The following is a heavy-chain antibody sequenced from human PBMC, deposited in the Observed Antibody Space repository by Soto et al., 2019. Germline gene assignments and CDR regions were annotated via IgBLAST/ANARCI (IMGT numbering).Heavy chain of an antibody. J-gene: IGHJ6*02. CDR3: AREASKSSGMDV. Sequence: QVQLVQSGAEVKKPGASVKVSCKASGYTFTNYYMHWVRQAPGQGLEWMGVINPSGGSTTYAQKFQGRVTMTRDTSTSTVYMELSSLISEDTTEYYCAREASKSSGMDVWGQGTTVTVSS. V-gene: IGHV1-46*01. CDR2: INPSGGST. CDR1: GYTFTNYY.